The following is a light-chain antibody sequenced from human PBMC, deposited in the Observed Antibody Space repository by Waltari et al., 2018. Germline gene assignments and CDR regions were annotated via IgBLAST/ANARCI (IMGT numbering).Light chain of an antibody. CDR2: DDN. CDR3: GTWDSSLAVWM. CDR1: SPYIRRNA. Sequence: QSLLTQPPSLSAAPGQRVTIYRSGTSPYIRRNAVFWDQQFPGKAHRHLIYDDNRRPAGIPDRFSGSKSATSASLAISRLQTGDEADYYCGTWDSSLAVWMFGGGTRLTVL. J-gene: IGLJ3*02. V-gene: IGLV1-51*02.